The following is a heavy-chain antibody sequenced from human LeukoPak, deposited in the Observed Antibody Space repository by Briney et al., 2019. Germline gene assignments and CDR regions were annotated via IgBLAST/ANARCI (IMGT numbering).Heavy chain of an antibody. V-gene: IGHV1-69*13. J-gene: IGHJ6*02. Sequence: WASVKLSCKASGGTFSSYAISWVRQAPGQGLEWMGGIIPIFGTANYAQKFQGRVTITADESTSTAYMELSSLRSEDTAVYYCAICWWGVGATGSSYYYYGMDVWGQGTTVTVSS. CDR1: GGTFSSYA. D-gene: IGHD1-26*01. CDR2: IIPIFGTA. CDR3: AICWWGVGATGSSYYYYGMDV.